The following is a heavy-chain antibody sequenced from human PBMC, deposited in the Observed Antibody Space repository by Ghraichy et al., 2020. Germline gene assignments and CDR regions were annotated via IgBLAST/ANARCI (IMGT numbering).Heavy chain of an antibody. CDR1: GYTFTSYD. J-gene: IGHJ6*02. V-gene: IGHV1-8*01. D-gene: IGHD3-9*01. CDR2: MNPNSGNT. Sequence: ASVKVSCKASGYTFTSYDINWVRQATGQGLEWMGWMNPNSGNTGYAQKFQGRVTMTRNTSISTAYMELSSLRSEDTAVYYCARGGVLRYFDWLLHVPPHNYYYYGMDVWGQGTTVTVSS. CDR3: ARGGVLRYFDWLLHVPPHNYYYYGMDV.